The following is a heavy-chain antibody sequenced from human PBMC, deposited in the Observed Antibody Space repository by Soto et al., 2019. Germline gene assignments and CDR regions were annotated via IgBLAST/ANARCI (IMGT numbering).Heavy chain of an antibody. Sequence: ASVNVSCKASGGTFSSYAISWVRQAPGQGLEWMGGIIPIFGTANYAQKFQGRVTITADESTSTAYMELSSLRSEDTAVYYCARPRITMIVVAQAAFGIWGQGTMVTVSS. CDR3: ARPRITMIVVAQAAFGI. D-gene: IGHD3-22*01. CDR2: IIPIFGTA. CDR1: GGTFSSYA. V-gene: IGHV1-69*13. J-gene: IGHJ3*02.